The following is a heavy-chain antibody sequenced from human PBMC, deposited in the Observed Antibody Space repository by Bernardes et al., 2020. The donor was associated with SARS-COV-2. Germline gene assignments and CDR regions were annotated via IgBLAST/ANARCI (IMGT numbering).Heavy chain of an antibody. D-gene: IGHD3-22*01. CDR3: ARGARISMIVVVMPQAAFDI. CDR1: GASFRGYY. V-gene: IGHV4-34*01. Sequence: ETLSLTCAVYGASFRGYYWSWIRQPPGKGLEWIGEMDHSGSINYNPSLKSRLPMSVDTSKNQFSLKLNSVTAADTAVYYCARGARISMIVVVMPQAAFDIWGQGTLVSVSS. J-gene: IGHJ3*02. CDR2: MDHSGSI.